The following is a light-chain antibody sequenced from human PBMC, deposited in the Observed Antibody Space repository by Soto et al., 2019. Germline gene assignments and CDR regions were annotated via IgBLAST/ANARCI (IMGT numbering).Light chain of an antibody. CDR3: QRYSNWTLT. CDR1: QSVSSY. Sequence: EIVLTQSPATLSLSPGERATLSCRASQSVSSYLAWYQQKPGQAPRLLIYGASTRATDIPARFSGSGSGTEFTLTISSLQSEDFAVYYCQRYSNWTLTFGGGTKVDIK. V-gene: IGKV3-15*01. J-gene: IGKJ4*01. CDR2: GAS.